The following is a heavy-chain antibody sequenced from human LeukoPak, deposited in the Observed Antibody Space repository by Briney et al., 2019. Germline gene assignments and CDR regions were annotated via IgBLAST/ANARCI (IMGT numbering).Heavy chain of an antibody. V-gene: IGHV4-59*12. CDR2: IYYSGST. D-gene: IGHD3-10*01. CDR3: ARGKGGYFDY. Sequence: SETLSLTCTVSGGSISSYYWSWIRQPPGKGLEWIGYIYYSGSTNYNPSLKSRVTISVDTSKNQFSLKLSSVTAADTAVYYCARGKGGYFDYWGQGTLVTVSS. CDR1: GGSISSYY. J-gene: IGHJ4*02.